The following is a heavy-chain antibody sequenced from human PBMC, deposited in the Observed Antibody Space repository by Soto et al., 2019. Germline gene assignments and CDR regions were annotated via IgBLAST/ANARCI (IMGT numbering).Heavy chain of an antibody. J-gene: IGHJ5*02. D-gene: IGHD3-22*01. Sequence: QVQLQESGPGLVKASETLSLTCAVSGYSISSGYYWGWLRQPPGKGLEWIGGIYHGGSTYYNPSLNSRVTLSIDMTNNHVSLILNSVTAADTAVYYCARVGPWVPYYYDSSPYTFENWFDPWGQGTLVTVSS. CDR1: GYSISSGYY. V-gene: IGHV4-38-2*01. CDR3: ARVGPWVPYYYDSSPYTFENWFDP. CDR2: IYHGGST.